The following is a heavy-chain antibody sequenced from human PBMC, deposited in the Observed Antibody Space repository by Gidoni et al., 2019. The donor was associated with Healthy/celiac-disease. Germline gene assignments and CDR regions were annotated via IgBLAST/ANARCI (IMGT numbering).Heavy chain of an antibody. CDR2: IIPIFGTA. V-gene: IGHV1-69*06. CDR3: AGTLTPLIAAAELDP. CDR1: GGTFSSYA. D-gene: IGHD6-13*01. Sequence: QVQLVQSGAEVKKPGSSVKVSCKASGGTFSSYAISWVRQAPGQGLEWMGGIIPIFGTANDAQKFQGRVTITADKSTSTAYMELSSLRSEDTAVYYCAGTLTPLIAAAELDPWGQGTLVTVSS. J-gene: IGHJ5*02.